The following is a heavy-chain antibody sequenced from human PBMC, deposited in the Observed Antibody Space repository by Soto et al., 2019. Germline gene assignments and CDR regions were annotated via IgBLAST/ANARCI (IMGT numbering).Heavy chain of an antibody. D-gene: IGHD3-16*02. CDR2: ISAYNGET. J-gene: IGHJ5*02. Sequence: QVQLVQSGAELKKPGASVKVSCAASGYTFTSNSITWVRQAPGQGLEWMGWISAYNGETSYAEKFQGRLTMTTDTSKSPAYMELRSLRSDDTAVYYCAGVWGSYRAPSGGAGFDPWGKGTLVTVSS. CDR1: GYTFTSNS. V-gene: IGHV1-18*04. CDR3: AGVWGSYRAPSGGAGFDP.